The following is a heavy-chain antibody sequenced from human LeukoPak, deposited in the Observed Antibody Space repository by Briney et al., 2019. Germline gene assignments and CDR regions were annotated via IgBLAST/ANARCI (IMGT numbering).Heavy chain of an antibody. V-gene: IGHV4-34*01. CDR1: GRSFSGYY. D-gene: IGHD6-13*01. Sequence: SETLSLTCAVYGRSFSGYYWSWIRQPPGKGLEWIGEINHSGSTSYNPSLKSRVTISVDTSKNQFSLKLSSVTAADTAVYYCARGLGDSSSWYSDYWGQGTLVTVSS. J-gene: IGHJ4*02. CDR2: INHSGST. CDR3: ARGLGDSSSWYSDY.